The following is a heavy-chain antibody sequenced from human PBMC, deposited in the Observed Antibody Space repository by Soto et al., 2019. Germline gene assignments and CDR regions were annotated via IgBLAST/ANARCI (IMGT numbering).Heavy chain of an antibody. D-gene: IGHD3-22*01. V-gene: IGHV1-69*01. Sequence: QVQLVQSGAEVKKPGSSVKVSCKASGGTFSSYAISWVRQAPGQGLEWMGGIIPIFGTANYAQKFQGRVTITADEATSTAYMELSSLRSEDTAVYYCARVLADRGYHQLFDYWGQGTLVTVSS. CDR2: IIPIFGTA. J-gene: IGHJ4*02. CDR3: ARVLADRGYHQLFDY. CDR1: GGTFSSYA.